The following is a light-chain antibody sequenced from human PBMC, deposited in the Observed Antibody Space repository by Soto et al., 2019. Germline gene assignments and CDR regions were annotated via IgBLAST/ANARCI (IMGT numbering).Light chain of an antibody. J-gene: IGLJ1*01. Sequence: QSALTRPASVSGCPGQSITISCTGTSSDVGGYNYVSWYQQHPGKAPKLMIYEVSNRPSGVSNRFSGSKSGNTASLTISGLQAEDEADYYCSSYTSSSTLYVFGTGTKVTVL. CDR1: SSDVGGYNY. V-gene: IGLV2-14*01. CDR2: EVS. CDR3: SSYTSSSTLYV.